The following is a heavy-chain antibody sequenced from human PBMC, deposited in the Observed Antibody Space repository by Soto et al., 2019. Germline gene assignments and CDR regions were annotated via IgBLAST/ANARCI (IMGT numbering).Heavy chain of an antibody. CDR2: VSPYSNIT. J-gene: IGHJ6*02. CDR3: ARNGERDLGLNYYFYYGMDV. D-gene: IGHD3-10*01. CDR1: DYIFTTYG. Sequence: XSVKGSCKASDYIFTTYGISWVRQAPGQGLEWMGWVSPYSNITNYAQKFQGRVTMTTETSTSTVYMELRSLRSDDTAMYYCARNGERDLGLNYYFYYGMDVWGQGTSVTVSS. V-gene: IGHV1-18*01.